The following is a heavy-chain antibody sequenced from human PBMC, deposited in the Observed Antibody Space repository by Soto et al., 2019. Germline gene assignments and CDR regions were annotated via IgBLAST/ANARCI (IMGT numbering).Heavy chain of an antibody. CDR3: ARDRAYYESSGLYFDY. CDR1: GDSRSRYY. CDR2: IYDSGST. V-gene: IGHV4-59*01. Sequence: SETLSLTCTVSGDSRSRYYWSWVRQSAGKGLEWIGYIYDSGSTNYNPSLKSRVTISVDTSKSQFSLKLSSVTAADTAVYYCARDRAYYESSGLYFDYWGQGTLVTVSS. J-gene: IGHJ4*02. D-gene: IGHD3-22*01.